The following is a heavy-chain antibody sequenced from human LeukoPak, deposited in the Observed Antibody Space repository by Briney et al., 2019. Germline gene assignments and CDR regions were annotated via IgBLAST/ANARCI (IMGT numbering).Heavy chain of an antibody. J-gene: IGHJ4*02. Sequence: GGSLRLSCAASGFTFSSYEMNWVRQAPGKGLEWVANIKQDGSEKYHVDSVKGRFTISRDNAKNSLYLQMNSLRAEDTAVYYCARKDGLDYWGQGTLVTVSS. CDR2: IKQDGSEK. V-gene: IGHV3-7*01. CDR3: ARKDGLDY. CDR1: GFTFSSYE.